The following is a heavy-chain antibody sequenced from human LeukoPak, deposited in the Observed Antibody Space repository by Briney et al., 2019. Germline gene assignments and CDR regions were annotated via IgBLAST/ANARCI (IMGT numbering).Heavy chain of an antibody. D-gene: IGHD1-14*01. CDR1: GGSISSSSYY. CDR2: IYYSGST. CDR3: ARQTIRYFDY. J-gene: IGHJ4*02. V-gene: IGHV4-39*01. Sequence: SETLSLTCTVSGGSISSSSYYWGWIRQPPGKGLEWIGSIYYSGSTYYNPSPKSRVTISVDTSKNQFSLKLSSVTAADTAVYYCARQTIRYFDYWGQGTLVTVSS.